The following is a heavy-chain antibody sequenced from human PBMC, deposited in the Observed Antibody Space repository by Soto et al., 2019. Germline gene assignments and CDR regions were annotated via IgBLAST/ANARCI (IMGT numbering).Heavy chain of an antibody. Sequence: QPGGSLRLSCAASGFTFSSYEMNWVRQAPGKGLEWVSYISSSGSTIYYADSVKGRFTISRDNAKNSLYLQMNSLRAEDTAVYYCARGSNYYWFDPWGQGTLVTVSS. J-gene: IGHJ5*02. CDR3: ARGSNYYWFDP. CDR1: GFTFSSYE. V-gene: IGHV3-48*03. D-gene: IGHD4-4*01. CDR2: ISSSGSTI.